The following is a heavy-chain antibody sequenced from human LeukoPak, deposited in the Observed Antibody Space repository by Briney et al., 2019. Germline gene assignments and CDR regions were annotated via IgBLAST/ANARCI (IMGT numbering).Heavy chain of an antibody. V-gene: IGHV3-53*01. CDR3: ARGGSTFSFDY. D-gene: IGHD2/OR15-2a*01. CDR1: GFTVSSNY. CDR2: IYSAGST. J-gene: IGHJ4*02. Sequence: PGGSVRLSCAASGFTVSSNYMSWVRQAPGKGLEWVSVIYSAGSTYYADSVKGRFTISRDNSKNTLYLQMNSVRVEDTAVYSCARGGSTFSFDYWGQGTLVTVSS.